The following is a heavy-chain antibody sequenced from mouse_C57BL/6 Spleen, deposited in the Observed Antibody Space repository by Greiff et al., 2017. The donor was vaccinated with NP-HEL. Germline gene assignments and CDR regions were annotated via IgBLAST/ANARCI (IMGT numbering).Heavy chain of an antibody. V-gene: IGHV1-22*01. Sequence: EVQLVESGPELVKPGASVKMSCKASGYTFTDYNMHWVKQSHGKSLEWIGYINPNNGGTSYNQKFKGKATLTVNKSSSTAYMELRSLTSEDSAVYYCARKIYDGWFDYWGQGTTLTVSS. CDR2: INPNNGGT. J-gene: IGHJ2*01. CDR3: ARKIYDGWFDY. D-gene: IGHD2-3*01. CDR1: GYTFTDYN.